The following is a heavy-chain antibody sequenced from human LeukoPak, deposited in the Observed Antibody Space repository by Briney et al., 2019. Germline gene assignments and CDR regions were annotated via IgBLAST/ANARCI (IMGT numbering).Heavy chain of an antibody. CDR3: ASGNDLTGSYNRINDAFDI. Sequence: GSLRLSCTASGFTFSSYSMNWVRQAPGKGLEWVSYILSFGSTIYYADSVKGRFTISRDNAKHSLYLQMNSLRAEDTAVYYCASGNDLTGSYNRINDAFDIWSQGTLVTVSS. CDR2: ILSFGSTI. CDR1: GFTFSSYS. D-gene: IGHD3-9*01. V-gene: IGHV3-48*01. J-gene: IGHJ3*02.